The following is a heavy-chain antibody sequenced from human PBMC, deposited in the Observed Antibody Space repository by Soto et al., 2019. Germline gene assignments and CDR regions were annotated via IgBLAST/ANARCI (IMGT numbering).Heavy chain of an antibody. V-gene: IGHV1-69*08. Sequence: QVQLVQSGAEVKKPGSSVKVSCKDSGGTFSTYSLFWVRQAPGQGLEWMGRIIPMLGTRNYAQRFQDRVTITADKTTATAHMELSSLRSEDTALYYCTVGSWSGEVFGIWGQGTMVTVSS. CDR3: TVGSWSGEVFGI. CDR1: GGTFSTYS. CDR2: IIPMLGTR. D-gene: IGHD2-21*01. J-gene: IGHJ3*02.